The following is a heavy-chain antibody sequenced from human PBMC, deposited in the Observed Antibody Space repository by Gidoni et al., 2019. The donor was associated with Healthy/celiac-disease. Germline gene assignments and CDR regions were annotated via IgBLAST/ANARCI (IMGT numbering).Heavy chain of an antibody. CDR2: IFPSISKA. J-gene: IGHJ4*02. CDR3: ARDRGYGTNGVCYSSSGYGGDY. V-gene: IGHV1-69*09. CDR1: GCAFSSYA. D-gene: IGHD2-8*01. Sequence: QVQLVQSRAEVKKPGSSVKVSCKASGCAFSSYAFSWVRQAPGQGLAWMGRIFPSISKANYAQKFHGRVTIPADKSTSTAYMELSSLRSEETAVYYCARDRGYGTNGVCYSSSGYGGDYWGQGTLVTVSS.